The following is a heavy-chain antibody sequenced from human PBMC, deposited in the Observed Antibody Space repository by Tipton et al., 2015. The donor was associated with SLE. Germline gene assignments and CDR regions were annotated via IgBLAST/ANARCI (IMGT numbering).Heavy chain of an antibody. CDR2: INHSGST. D-gene: IGHD3-22*01. V-gene: IGHV4-34*01. Sequence: TLSLTCAVYGGSFSGYYWSWIRQPPGKGLEWIGEINHSGSTNYNPSLKSRVTISVDTSKNQFSLKLSSVTAADTAVYYCARDYYDSNDRWFDPWGQGTLVTVSS. CDR3: ARDYYDSNDRWFDP. CDR1: GGSFSGYY. J-gene: IGHJ5*02.